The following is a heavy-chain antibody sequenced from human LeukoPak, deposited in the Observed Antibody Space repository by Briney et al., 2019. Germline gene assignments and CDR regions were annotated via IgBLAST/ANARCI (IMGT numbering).Heavy chain of an antibody. CDR3: ARDPYSGSYSPAVYYYYMDV. CDR1: GFSFDDNA. CDR2: IKQDGSEK. D-gene: IGHD1-26*01. J-gene: IGHJ6*03. Sequence: GGSLRLSCAASGFSFDDNAMHWVRQPPGKGLEWVANIKQDGSEKYYVDSVKGRFTISRDNAKNSLYLQMDSLRAEDTAVYYCARDPYSGSYSPAVYYYYMDVWGKGTTVTVSS. V-gene: IGHV3-7*01.